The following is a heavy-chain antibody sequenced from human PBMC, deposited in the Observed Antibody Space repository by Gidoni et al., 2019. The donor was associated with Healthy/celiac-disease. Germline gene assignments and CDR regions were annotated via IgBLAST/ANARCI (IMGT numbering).Heavy chain of an antibody. CDR2: IIPIFGTA. CDR1: GGTFSSYA. CDR3: ASGSLIDYGDYQNHGYFDL. V-gene: IGHV1-69*01. J-gene: IGHJ2*01. Sequence: QVQLVQSGAEVKKPGSSVKVSCKASGGTFSSYAISWVRQAPGQGLEWMGGIIPIFGTANYAQKFQGRVTITADESTSTAYMELSSLRSEDTAVYYCASGSLIDYGDYQNHGYFDLWGRGTLVTVSS. D-gene: IGHD4-17*01.